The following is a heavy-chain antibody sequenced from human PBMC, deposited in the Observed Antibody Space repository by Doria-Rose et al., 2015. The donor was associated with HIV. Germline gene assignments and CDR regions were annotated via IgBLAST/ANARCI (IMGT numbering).Heavy chain of an antibody. CDR2: IYTSGST. V-gene: IGHV4-61*09. CDR3: ARVGFTGSAEYFQH. Sequence: PAGKGLEWIGHIYTSGSTNYNPSLKSRVTISVDTSKNQFSLKLRSVTAADTAVYYCARVGFTGSAEYFQHWGQGTLVTISS. D-gene: IGHD1-26*01. J-gene: IGHJ1*01.